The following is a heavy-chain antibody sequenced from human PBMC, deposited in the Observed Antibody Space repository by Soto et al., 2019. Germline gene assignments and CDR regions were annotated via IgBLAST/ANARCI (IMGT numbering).Heavy chain of an antibody. CDR1: GFSLSTSGMC. Sequence: SGPTLVNPTQPLTLTCTFSGFSLSTSGMCVSWIRQPPGKALEWLALIDWDDDKYYSTSLKTRLTISKDTSKNQVVLTMTNMDPVDTATYYCARIRAVGATDYYYYYGMDVWGQGTTVTVSS. CDR2: IDWDDDK. D-gene: IGHD1-26*01. V-gene: IGHV2-70*01. J-gene: IGHJ6*02. CDR3: ARIRAVGATDYYYYYGMDV.